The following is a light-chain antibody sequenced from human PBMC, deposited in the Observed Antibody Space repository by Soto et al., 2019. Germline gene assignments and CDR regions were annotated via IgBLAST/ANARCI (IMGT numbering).Light chain of an antibody. V-gene: IGKV1-27*01. CDR3: QKYNRAPFT. J-gene: IGKJ2*01. CDR2: AAS. Sequence: DLQMTQSPSSLSASIGDRVTITCRASQGSSNFLAWYQQKPGKVPKLLISAASTLQSGVPSRFSGSGSGTDFTLTISSLQPEDVATYYCQKYNRAPFTFGQGTKLEIK. CDR1: QGSSNF.